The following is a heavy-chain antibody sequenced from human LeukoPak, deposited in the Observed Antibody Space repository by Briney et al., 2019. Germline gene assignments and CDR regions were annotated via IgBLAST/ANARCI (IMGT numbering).Heavy chain of an antibody. Sequence: ASVKVSCKASGYTFTGYYMHWVRQAPGQGLEWMGWINPNSGGTNYAQKFQGWVTMTRDTSISTAYMELSRLRSDDTAVYYCARDLLIHGYYDYVWGSPSYYYYGMDVWGQGTTVTVSS. V-gene: IGHV1-2*04. CDR3: ARDLLIHGYYDYVWGSPSYYYYGMDV. D-gene: IGHD3-16*01. CDR1: GYTFTGYY. J-gene: IGHJ6*02. CDR2: INPNSGGT.